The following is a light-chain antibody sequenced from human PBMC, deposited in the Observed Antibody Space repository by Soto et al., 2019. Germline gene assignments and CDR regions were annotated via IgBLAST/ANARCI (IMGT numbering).Light chain of an antibody. CDR1: KFGDKY. CDR3: QAWDSSVL. J-gene: IGLJ2*01. CDR2: QDT. Sequence: SYELTQPPSVSVSPGQTASITCPGDKFGDKYACWYQQKPGQSPVLVIYQDTKRPSGIPERFSGSNSGNTATLTISGTQAMDEADYYCQAWDSSVLFGGGTKVTVL. V-gene: IGLV3-1*01.